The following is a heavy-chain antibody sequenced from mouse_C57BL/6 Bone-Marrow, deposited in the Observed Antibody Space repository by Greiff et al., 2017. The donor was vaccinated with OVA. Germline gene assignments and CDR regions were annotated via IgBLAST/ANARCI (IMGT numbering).Heavy chain of an antibody. J-gene: IGHJ2*01. CDR2: INPSSGYT. Sequence: QVQLKESGAELARPGASVKMSCKASGYTFTSYTMHWVKQRPGQGLEWIGYINPSSGYTKYNQKFKDKATLTADKSSSTAYMQLSSLTSEDSAVYYCARRVTTVVYFDYWGQGTTLTVSS. V-gene: IGHV1-4*01. CDR1: GYTFTSYT. D-gene: IGHD1-1*01. CDR3: ARRVTTVVYFDY.